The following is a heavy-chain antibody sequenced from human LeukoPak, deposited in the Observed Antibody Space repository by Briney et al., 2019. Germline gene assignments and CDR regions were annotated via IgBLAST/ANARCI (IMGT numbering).Heavy chain of an antibody. CDR3: AKPGKTYGGAFDI. J-gene: IGHJ3*02. Sequence: GGSLRLSCAASGFTVSSYAMTWVRQAPGKGLEWVSSIRDSGGSTYYADSVKGRFTISRDNSKNTLYLQMNSLRAEDTAVYYCAKPGKTYGGAFDIWGQGTMVTVSS. V-gene: IGHV3-23*01. D-gene: IGHD4-17*01. CDR1: GFTVSSYA. CDR2: IRDSGGST.